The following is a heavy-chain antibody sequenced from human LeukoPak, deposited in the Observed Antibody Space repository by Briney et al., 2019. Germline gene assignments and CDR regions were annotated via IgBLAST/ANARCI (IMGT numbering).Heavy chain of an antibody. CDR1: GFTLSSYA. D-gene: IGHD4/OR15-4a*01. Sequence: LPGGSLRLSCAASGFTLSSYAMHWVRQAPGQGLEWVAVMSYDGSKRHNAGSVKGRFTISRDTSQNTLYLQMDTLGVEDMAVYYCARGYGDYIDYWGQGTLVTVSS. CDR3: ARGYGDYIDY. J-gene: IGHJ4*02. V-gene: IGHV3-30*14. CDR2: MSYDGSKR.